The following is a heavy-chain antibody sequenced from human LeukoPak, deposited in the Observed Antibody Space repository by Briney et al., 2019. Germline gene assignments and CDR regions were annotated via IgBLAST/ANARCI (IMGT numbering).Heavy chain of an antibody. CDR1: GFTFSSYS. J-gene: IGHJ4*02. V-gene: IGHV3-48*04. CDR3: ARFEQQLDSGY. D-gene: IGHD6-13*01. CDR2: ISSSSSTI. Sequence: GGSLRLSCAASGFTFSSYSMNWVRQAPGKGLEWVSYISSSSSTIYYADSVKGRFTISRDNAKNSLYLQMNSLRAEDTAVYYCARFEQQLDSGYWGQGTLVTVSS.